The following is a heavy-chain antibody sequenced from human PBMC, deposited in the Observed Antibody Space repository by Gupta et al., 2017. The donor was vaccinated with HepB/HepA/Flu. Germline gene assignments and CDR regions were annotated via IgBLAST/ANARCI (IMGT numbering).Heavy chain of an antibody. D-gene: IGHD5-18*01. CDR1: GFTFSSYA. CDR2: ISYDGSNK. V-gene: IGHV3-30-3*01. CDR3: ARDGATVRGYRYAGGNFDY. Sequence: QVQLVESGGGVVQPGRSLRLSCAASGFTFSSYAMHWVRQAPGKGLEWVAVISYDGSNKYYADSVKGRFTISRDNSKNTLYLQMNSLRAEDTPVYYCARDGATVRGYRYAGGNFDYWGQGTRGTVSS. J-gene: IGHJ4*02.